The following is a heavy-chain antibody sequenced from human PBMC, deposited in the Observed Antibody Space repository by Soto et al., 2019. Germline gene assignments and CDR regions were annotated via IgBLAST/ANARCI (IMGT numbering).Heavy chain of an antibody. Sequence: GSLRLSCAPPGFTFSSYSMNSVRQAPGKGLEWVSYISSSSSTIYYADSVKGRFTISRDNAKNSLYLQMNSLRDEDTAVYYCIGDGGATDWFDPWGQGTLVTVSS. D-gene: IGHD1-26*01. V-gene: IGHV3-48*02. CDR2: ISSSSSTI. CDR3: IGDGGATDWFDP. J-gene: IGHJ5*02. CDR1: GFTFSSYS.